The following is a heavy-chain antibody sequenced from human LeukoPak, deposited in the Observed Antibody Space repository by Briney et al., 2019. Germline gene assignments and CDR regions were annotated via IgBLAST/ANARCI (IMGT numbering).Heavy chain of an antibody. CDR3: ARALSDGSGSYYNYYYYYMDV. CDR1: GGSISSYY. CDR2: IYYSGST. Sequence: SETLSLTCTVSGGSISSYYWSWIRQPPGKGLEWIGYIYYSGSTNYRPSLKSRVTISVDTSKNQFSLKLSSVTAADTAVYYCARALSDGSGSYYNYYYYYMDVWGKGTTVTISS. D-gene: IGHD3-10*01. J-gene: IGHJ6*03. V-gene: IGHV4-59*01.